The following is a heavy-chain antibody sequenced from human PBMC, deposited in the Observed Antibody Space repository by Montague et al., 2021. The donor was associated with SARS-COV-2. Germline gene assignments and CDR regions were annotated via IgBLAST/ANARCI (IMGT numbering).Heavy chain of an antibody. CDR2: INQSGTT. J-gene: IGHJ5*02. Sequence: SETLSLTCAVYGGSFGDYFWSWIRQPPWKGLEWMGDINQSGTTKYISSLKSRVPMSVDMDKNQVSLRLTSMTAADTAVDYCVRRGHILPVRSAVPCCPRDLTHMPPGMTAVYYAATGYTRCASRIAFPVRLGNLFADWFDPWGRGTLVIVSS. CDR3: VRRGHILPVRSAVPCCPRDLTHMPPGMTAVYYAATGYTRCASRIAFPVRLGNLFADWFDP. D-gene: IGHD1-1*01. CDR1: GGSFGDYF. V-gene: IGHV4-34*01.